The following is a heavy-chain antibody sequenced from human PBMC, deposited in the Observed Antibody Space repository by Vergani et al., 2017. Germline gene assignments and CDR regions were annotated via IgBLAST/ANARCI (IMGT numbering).Heavy chain of an antibody. CDR1: GFTFSSYD. CDR3: ARAVSTTVGDPPGY. Sequence: EVQLVESGGGLVQPGGSLRLSCAASGFTFSSYDMHWVRQATGKGLEWVSAIGTAGDTYYQGSGKGRFTIPRENAKNSLYLQMNSLRAGDTAIYYCARAVSTTVGDPPGYWGQGTLVTVSS. J-gene: IGHJ4*02. D-gene: IGHD4-17*01. CDR2: IGTAGDT. V-gene: IGHV3-13*01.